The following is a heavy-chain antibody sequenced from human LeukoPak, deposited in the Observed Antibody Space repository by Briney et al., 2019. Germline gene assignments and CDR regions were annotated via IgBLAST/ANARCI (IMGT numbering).Heavy chain of an antibody. J-gene: IGHJ4*02. CDR2: ISYDGSNK. CDR1: GFTFSSYA. V-gene: IGHV3-30-3*01. CDR3: ASSRSVVVAATKN. D-gene: IGHD2-15*01. Sequence: GSLILSCAASGFTFSSYAMHWVRQAPGKGLEWVAVISYDGSNKYYAASVKCRFPISRANSTTTLYLQMNSLRAEDTAVYYCASSRSVVVAATKNWGQGTLVTVSS.